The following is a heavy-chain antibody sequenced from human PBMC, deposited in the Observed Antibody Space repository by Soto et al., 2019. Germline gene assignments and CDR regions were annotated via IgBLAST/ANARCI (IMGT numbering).Heavy chain of an antibody. D-gene: IGHD6-19*01. CDR2: INSDGSST. Sequence: GGSLRLFCAASGFTFSSYWMHWVRQAPGKGLVWVSRINSDGSSTSYADSVKGRFTISRDNAKNTLYLQMNSLRAEDTAVYYCAREYSSGWYEVDYWGQGTPVTVYS. J-gene: IGHJ4*02. CDR3: AREYSSGWYEVDY. CDR1: GFTFSSYW. V-gene: IGHV3-74*01.